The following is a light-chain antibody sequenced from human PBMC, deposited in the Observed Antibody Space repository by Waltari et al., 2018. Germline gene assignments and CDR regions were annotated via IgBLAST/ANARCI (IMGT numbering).Light chain of an antibody. Sequence: DIVMTPHPDSLVASLGERATINCKSSQSVLYSSNHKNYLAWYQQKPGQPPKLLISWAFTRESGVPDRVSGSGSGTDFTLTISSLQTEDVALYYCQQYYSTPRTFGQGTKEEIK. CDR3: QQYYSTPRT. CDR2: WAF. V-gene: IGKV4-1*01. J-gene: IGKJ1*01. CDR1: QSVLYSSNHKNY.